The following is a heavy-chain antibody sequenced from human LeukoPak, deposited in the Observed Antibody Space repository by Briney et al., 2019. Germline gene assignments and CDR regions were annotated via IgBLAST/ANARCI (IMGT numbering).Heavy chain of an antibody. Sequence: GASVKVSCKASGYTFTDYSMHWVRQAPGQGLEWLGWINPNSGGTNYAQKFQGRVTMTRDTSISTAYMELSRLRSDDTAVYYCARERQTSKSRSGWQYWGQGTLVTVSS. J-gene: IGHJ4*02. V-gene: IGHV1-2*02. CDR2: INPNSGGT. CDR1: GYTFTDYS. D-gene: IGHD6-19*01. CDR3: ARERQTSKSRSGWQY.